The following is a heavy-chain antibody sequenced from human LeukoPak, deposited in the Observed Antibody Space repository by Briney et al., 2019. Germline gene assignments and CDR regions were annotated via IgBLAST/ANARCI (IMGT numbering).Heavy chain of an antibody. CDR3: ARAAYYYDSSGYYLGD. J-gene: IGHJ4*02. D-gene: IGHD3-22*01. CDR2: INPNSGGT. V-gene: IGHV1-2*06. Sequence: ASVKVSCKASGYTFTDYYMHWVRQAPGQGLEWMGRINPNSGGTNYAQKFQARVTMTRDTSISTAYMELSRLRSDDTALYYCARAAYYYDSSGYYLGDWGQGTLVTVSS. CDR1: GYTFTDYY.